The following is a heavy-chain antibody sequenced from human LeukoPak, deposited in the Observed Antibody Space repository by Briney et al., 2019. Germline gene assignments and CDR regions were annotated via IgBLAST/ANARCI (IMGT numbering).Heavy chain of an antibody. CDR3: TRDPDLSGYSFFEY. J-gene: IGHJ4*02. V-gene: IGHV3-74*01. Sequence: PGGSLRLSCAVSAFTLSSYWMHWVRQSPGKGLVWVARINTVGSSTTYADSVKGRFTISRDNAKNTLYLQMNSLRAEDTAIYYCTRDPDLSGYSFFEYWGQGTLVTVSS. CDR2: INTVGSST. CDR1: AFTLSSYW. D-gene: IGHD3-22*01.